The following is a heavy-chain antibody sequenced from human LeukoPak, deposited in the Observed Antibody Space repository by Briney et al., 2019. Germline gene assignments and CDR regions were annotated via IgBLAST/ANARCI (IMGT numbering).Heavy chain of an antibody. CDR3: AKGPLRGTAAAIDY. CDR1: GFTFNNYG. Sequence: GGSLRLSCAASGFTFNNYGMHWVRQAPGKGLEWVAVISYDGRNKHYPDSVKGRFTISRDISTDTLWLQMDSLRTEDTAVYYCAKGPLRGTAAAIDYWGQGTLVTVSP. CDR2: ISYDGRNK. J-gene: IGHJ4*02. D-gene: IGHD2-2*01. V-gene: IGHV3-30*18.